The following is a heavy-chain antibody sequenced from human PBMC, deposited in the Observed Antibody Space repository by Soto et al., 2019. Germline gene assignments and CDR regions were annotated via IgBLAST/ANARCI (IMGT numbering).Heavy chain of an antibody. J-gene: IGHJ3*02. Sequence: ASVKVSCKASGYTFTSYAMHWVRQAPGQRLEWMGWINAGNGNIKYSQKFQGRITITRDTSASTAYMELSSLRSEDTAVYYCAKPRPEDEAFDIWGQGTMVTVSS. CDR1: GYTFTSYA. CDR2: INAGNGNI. V-gene: IGHV1-3*01. CDR3: AKPRPEDEAFDI.